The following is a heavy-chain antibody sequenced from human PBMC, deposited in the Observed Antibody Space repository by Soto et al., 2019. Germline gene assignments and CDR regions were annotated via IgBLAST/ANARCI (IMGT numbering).Heavy chain of an antibody. V-gene: IGHV1-2*04. CDR3: ARDGWDPALYYFDY. J-gene: IGHJ4*02. Sequence: ASVKVSCKASGYTFTGYYMHWVRQAPGQGLEWMGWNNPNSGGTNYAQKFQGWVTMTRDTSISTAYMELSRLRSDDTAVYYCARDGWDPALYYFDYWGQGTLVTVSS. CDR2: NNPNSGGT. D-gene: IGHD6-19*01. CDR1: GYTFTGYY.